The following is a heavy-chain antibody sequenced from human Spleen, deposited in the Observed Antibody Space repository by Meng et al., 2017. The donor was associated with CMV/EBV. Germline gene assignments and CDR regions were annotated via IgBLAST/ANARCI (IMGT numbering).Heavy chain of an antibody. CDR3: ARVSGVVVSGLCDF. J-gene: IGHJ4*02. D-gene: IGHD2-2*01. V-gene: IGHV3-23*01. CDR2: ISGRGEST. CDR1: GFTFSSYW. Sequence: GGSLRLSCAASGFTFSSYWMSWVRQAPGKGLEWISAISGRGESTYYVDSVKGRFTISRDNLKKTLHLQMNSLRPEDTAVYYYARVSGVVVSGLCDFWGQGILVTVSS.